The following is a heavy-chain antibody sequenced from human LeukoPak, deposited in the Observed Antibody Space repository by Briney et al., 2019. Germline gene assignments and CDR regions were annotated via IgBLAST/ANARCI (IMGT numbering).Heavy chain of an antibody. Sequence: PSQTLSLTCTVSGGSISSGSYYWSWIRQPAGKGLEWIGRIYTSGSTNYNPSLKSRVTISVDTSKNQFSLKLSSVTAADTAVYYCARGSIAARHGDYWGQGTLVTVSS. V-gene: IGHV4-61*02. CDR3: ARGSIAARHGDY. CDR2: IYTSGST. D-gene: IGHD6-6*01. CDR1: GGSISSGSYY. J-gene: IGHJ4*02.